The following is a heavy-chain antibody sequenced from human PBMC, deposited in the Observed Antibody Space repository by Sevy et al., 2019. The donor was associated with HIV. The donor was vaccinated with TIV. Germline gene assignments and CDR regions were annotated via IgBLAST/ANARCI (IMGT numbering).Heavy chain of an antibody. V-gene: IGHV3-23*01. Sequence: GGSLRLSCVASGFTFNTHVMNWVRQAPGKGLEWVSSISGFGNTYYVDSVRARFTISRDNAKNTLYLQMNSLRADDTAVYYCAKVLNPALESMMEVTVRSLKGFDVWGQGTMVTVSS. J-gene: IGHJ3*01. CDR2: ISGFGNT. CDR1: GFTFNTHV. CDR3: AKVLNPALESMMEVTVRSLKGFDV. D-gene: IGHD3-22*01.